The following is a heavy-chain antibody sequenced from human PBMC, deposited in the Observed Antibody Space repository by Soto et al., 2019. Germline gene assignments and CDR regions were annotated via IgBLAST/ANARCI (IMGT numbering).Heavy chain of an antibody. D-gene: IGHD2-15*01. CDR1: GGSISAYY. CDR3: ARHIVVGVDAVEYWYFDL. Sequence: QVQLQEAGPGLVKPSETLSLTCTVSGGSISAYYWSWIRQSPGKGLEWIGYVFYSGSTKYNPSLKSRVTISLDTSKNQFSLMLNSMTAADTAVYDCARHIVVGVDAVEYWYFDLWGRGTLVTVSS. V-gene: IGHV4-59*01. CDR2: VFYSGST. J-gene: IGHJ2*01.